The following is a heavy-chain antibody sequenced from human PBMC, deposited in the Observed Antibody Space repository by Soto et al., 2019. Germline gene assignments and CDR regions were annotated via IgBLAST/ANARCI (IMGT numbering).Heavy chain of an antibody. V-gene: IGHV3-30*18. Sequence: QVQLVESGGGVDQPGRSLRLSCAASGFTLSSHGMHWARQAPGKGLEWVAVLSHDGSNKFYAVSVEGRFTISRDDSKNTLYLQMNSLRAEDTAMYYCAKENTFADYWGQGTVVTVSP. J-gene: IGHJ4*02. CDR2: LSHDGSNK. CDR1: GFTLSSHG. D-gene: IGHD2-2*02. CDR3: AKENTFADY.